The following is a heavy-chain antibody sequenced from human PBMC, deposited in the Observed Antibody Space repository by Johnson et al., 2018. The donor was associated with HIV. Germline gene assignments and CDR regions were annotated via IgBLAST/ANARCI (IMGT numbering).Heavy chain of an antibody. CDR3: ARVVVVIAIGGTDAFDI. Sequence: VQLVESGGGVVRPGGSLRLSCAASGFTFHDYCMSWVRQATGKGLEWVSAISSGGDTYYADSVRGRFSISRDNSKNTLYLQMNRLRAEDTALDYCARVVVVIAIGGTDAFDIWGQGPMVIVSS. J-gene: IGHJ3*02. D-gene: IGHD2-21*01. CDR1: GFTFHDYC. V-gene: IGHV3-66*01. CDR2: ISSGGDT.